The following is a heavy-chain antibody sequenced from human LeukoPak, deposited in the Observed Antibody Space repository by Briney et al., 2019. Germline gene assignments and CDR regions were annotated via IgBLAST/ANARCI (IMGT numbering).Heavy chain of an antibody. D-gene: IGHD3-22*01. CDR3: ARDEKMGSGYYYVLAYYYMDV. CDR1: GGSISSYY. CDR2: INTRGST. J-gene: IGHJ6*03. Sequence: PSETLSLTCTVSGGSISSYYWSWIRQPAGKGLEWIGRINTRGSTNYKPSLKSRVTMSVDTSKNQFSLKLSSVTAADTAVYYCARDEKMGSGYYYVLAYYYMDVWGKGTTVTVSS. V-gene: IGHV4-4*07.